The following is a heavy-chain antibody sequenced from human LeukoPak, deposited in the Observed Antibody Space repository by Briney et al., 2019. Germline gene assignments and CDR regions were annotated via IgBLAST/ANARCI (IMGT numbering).Heavy chain of an antibody. CDR2: ISYDGSNK. CDR3: AKDRANWAIDD. V-gene: IGHV3-30*04. J-gene: IGHJ4*02. D-gene: IGHD3-16*01. CDR1: GFTFSSYA. Sequence: GGSLRLSCAASGFTFSSYAMHWVRQAPGKGLEWVAVISYDGSNKYYADSVKGRFTISRDNSKNTLYLQMNSLRVEDTAVYYCAKDRANWAIDDWGQGTQVTVSS.